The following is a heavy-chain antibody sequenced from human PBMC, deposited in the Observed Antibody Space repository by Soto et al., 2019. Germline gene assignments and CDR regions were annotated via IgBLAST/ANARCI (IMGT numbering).Heavy chain of an antibody. CDR1: GGSFSGYY. CDR3: ARDGAPYCGGDCSFASDWFDP. D-gene: IGHD2-21*02. J-gene: IGHJ5*02. Sequence: SETLSLTCAVYGGSFSGYYWSWIRQPPGKGLEWIGYIYYSGSTNYNPSLKSRVTISVDTSKNQFSLKLSSVTAADTAVYYCARDGAPYCGGDCSFASDWFDPWGQGTLVTVSS. V-gene: IGHV4-59*01. CDR2: IYYSGST.